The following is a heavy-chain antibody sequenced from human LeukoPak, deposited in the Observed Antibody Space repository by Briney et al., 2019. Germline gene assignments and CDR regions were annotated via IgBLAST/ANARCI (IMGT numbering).Heavy chain of an antibody. V-gene: IGHV3-7*01. CDR2: IKQDGSEK. CDR3: AKGMDV. CDR1: GFTFSNNW. Sequence: SGGSLRLSCEGTGFTFSNNWMHWVRQAPGKGLGWVANIKQDGSEKYYVESVKGRFTISRDNAKKSVYLQMNSLRTEDTAVYYCAKGMDVWGQGTTVTVSS. J-gene: IGHJ6*02.